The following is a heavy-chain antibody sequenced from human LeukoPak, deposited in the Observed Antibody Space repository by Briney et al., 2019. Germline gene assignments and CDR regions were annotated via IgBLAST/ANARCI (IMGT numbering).Heavy chain of an antibody. CDR1: GFTFSSYG. J-gene: IGHJ3*02. CDR2: ISNDGSNK. CDR3: AKGRGALDI. D-gene: IGHD3-10*01. Sequence: PGGSLRLSCVASGFTFSSYGMHWVRQAPGQGLEWVAVISNDGSNKYYADSVKGRFTISRDNSKNTLYLQMNSLRAEDTAVYYCAKGRGALDIWGQGTMVTVSS. V-gene: IGHV3-30*18.